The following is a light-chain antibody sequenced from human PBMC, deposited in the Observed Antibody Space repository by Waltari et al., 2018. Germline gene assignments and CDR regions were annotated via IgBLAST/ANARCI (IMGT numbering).Light chain of an antibody. Sequence: QSVLTQPPSASGTPGQRVTISCSGSSSNIGSNNVNWYQQLPGTAPKLLIYSNNQRPSGVPDRFSGSKSGTSASLAISGLQSEDEADYYCAAWDDSLNAHYVFGTGTKVTVL. V-gene: IGLV1-44*01. J-gene: IGLJ1*01. CDR1: SSNIGSNN. CDR3: AAWDDSLNAHYV. CDR2: SNN.